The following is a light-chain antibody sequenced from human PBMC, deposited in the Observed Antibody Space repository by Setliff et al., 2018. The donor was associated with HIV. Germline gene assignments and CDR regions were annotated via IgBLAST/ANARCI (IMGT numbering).Light chain of an antibody. Sequence: QSALTQPRSVSGSPGQSITISCTGTSSDFGAYDYVSWYQQHPGKAPKLIIFDVTERPSGVPDRFSGSKSGNTAFLTISGLQSADEADYYCCSNAARPTFYVFGTGTRSPS. CDR3: CSNAARPTFYV. CDR1: SSDFGAYDY. V-gene: IGLV2-11*01. CDR2: DVT. J-gene: IGLJ1*01.